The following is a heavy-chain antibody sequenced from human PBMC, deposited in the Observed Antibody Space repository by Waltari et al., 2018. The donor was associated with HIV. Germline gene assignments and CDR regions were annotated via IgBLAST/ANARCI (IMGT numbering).Heavy chain of an antibody. CDR2: ISSRGDTV. D-gene: IGHD2-15*01. J-gene: IGHJ4*02. V-gene: IGHV3-48*01. CDR3: ASPAQAEGY. Sequence: EVQLVESGGSLVQPGGSVRLSCTAAGLAFRTYSFNWVRQPPGKGLEWISYISSRGDTVYYAGSVKGRFTISRDNAKNSLYLQMNSLRPEDTAVYYCASPAQAEGYWGQGTLVTVSS. CDR1: GLAFRTYS.